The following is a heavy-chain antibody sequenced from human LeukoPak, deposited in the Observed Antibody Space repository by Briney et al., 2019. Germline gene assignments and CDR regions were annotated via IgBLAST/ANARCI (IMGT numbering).Heavy chain of an antibody. J-gene: IGHJ4*02. CDR1: GGSISSSSYY. D-gene: IGHD6-6*01. CDR2: IYYSGST. CDR3: AIKGGYSSSSDY. V-gene: IGHV4-39*01. Sequence: SETLSLTCTVSGGSISSSSYYWGWIRQPPGKGLEWIGSIYYSGSTYYNLSLKSRVTISVDTSKNQFSLKLSSVTAADTAVYYCAIKGGYSSSSDYWGQGTLVTVSS.